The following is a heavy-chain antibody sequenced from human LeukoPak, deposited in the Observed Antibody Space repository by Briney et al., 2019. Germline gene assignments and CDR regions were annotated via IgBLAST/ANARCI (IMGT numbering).Heavy chain of an antibody. V-gene: IGHV1-8*01. CDR1: GYTFTSYD. Sequence: XSGYTFTSYDINWVRQATGQGLEWMGWMNPNSGNTGYAQKFQGRVTMTRNTSISTAYMELSSLRSEDTAVYYCARGSRLPRRLPLYYYYMDVWGKGTTVTVSS. J-gene: IGHJ6*03. CDR2: MNPNSGNT. CDR3: ARGSRLPRRLPLYYYYMDV. D-gene: IGHD4-11*01.